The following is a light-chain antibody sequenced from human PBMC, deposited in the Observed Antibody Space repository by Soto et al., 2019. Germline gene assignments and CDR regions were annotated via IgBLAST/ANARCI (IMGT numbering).Light chain of an antibody. V-gene: IGKV3-11*01. CDR1: QSVSSY. J-gene: IGKJ3*01. Sequence: EIVLTQSPATLSLSPGERATPSCRASQSVSSYLAWYQQKPGQAPRLLIYDTSKRATGIPARFSGSGSGTDFTLTIRRLEPEDFAVYYCPQRTNWPRSFTFGPGTKVDIK. CDR3: PQRTNWPRSFT. CDR2: DTS.